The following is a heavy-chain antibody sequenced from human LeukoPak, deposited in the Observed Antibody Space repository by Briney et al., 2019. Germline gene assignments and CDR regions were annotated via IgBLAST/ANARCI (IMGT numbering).Heavy chain of an antibody. Sequence: KPSETLSLTCAVYGVSFSGYYWTWFRQSPGKGLEWIGEINHCGSPQYHPSLKSRVATSVDTSKKQFYLKLSSVTAADTAVYYCARGGLSSNYFDYWGQGTLVTVSS. CDR1: GVSFSGYY. CDR2: INHCGSP. CDR3: ARGGLSSNYFDY. D-gene: IGHD4-11*01. J-gene: IGHJ4*02. V-gene: IGHV4-34*01.